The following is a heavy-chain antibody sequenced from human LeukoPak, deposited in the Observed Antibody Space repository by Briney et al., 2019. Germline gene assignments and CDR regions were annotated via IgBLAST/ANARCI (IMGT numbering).Heavy chain of an antibody. CDR3: ARQRSYYDSSGYYYAFDI. J-gene: IGHJ3*02. Sequence: GESLKISCKGSGYSFSSYWIGWVRQMPGKGLEWMGIIYPGDSDTRYSPSFQGQVTISADKSISTAYLQWSSLKASDTAMYYCARQRSYYDSSGYYYAFDIWGQGTMVTVSS. CDR2: IYPGDSDT. D-gene: IGHD3-22*01. V-gene: IGHV5-51*01. CDR1: GYSFSSYW.